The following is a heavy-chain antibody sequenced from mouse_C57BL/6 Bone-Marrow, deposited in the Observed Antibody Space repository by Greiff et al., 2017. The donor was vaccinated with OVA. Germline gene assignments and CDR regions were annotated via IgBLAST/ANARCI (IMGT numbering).Heavy chain of an antibody. CDR2: ISNLAYSI. CDR1: GFTFSDYG. CDR3: ARHCLWYFDV. J-gene: IGHJ1*03. Sequence: EVMLVESGGGLVQPGGSLKLSCAASGFTFSDYGMAWVRQAPRKGPEWVAFISNLAYSIYYADTVTGRFTISRENAKNTLYLEMSSLRSEDTAMYYCARHCLWYFDVWGTGTTVTVSS. V-gene: IGHV5-15*01.